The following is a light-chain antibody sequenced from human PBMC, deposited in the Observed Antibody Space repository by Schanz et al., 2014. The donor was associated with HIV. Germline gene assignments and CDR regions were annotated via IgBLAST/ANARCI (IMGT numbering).Light chain of an antibody. CDR2: GAS. J-gene: IGKJ4*01. Sequence: IVLTQSPGTLSLSPGERATLSCRASQSVSAGYLAWYQQKPGQPPRLLIYGASSRATGIPDRFSGSGSGTDFTLTISSLQPEDFATYYCQQLASYPLTFGGGTKVEIK. CDR1: QSVSAGY. V-gene: IGKV3-20*01. CDR3: QQLASYPLT.